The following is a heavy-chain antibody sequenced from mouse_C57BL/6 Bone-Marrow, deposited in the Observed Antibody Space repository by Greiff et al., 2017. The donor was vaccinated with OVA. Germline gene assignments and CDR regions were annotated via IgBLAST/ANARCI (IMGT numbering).Heavy chain of an antibody. V-gene: IGHV1-81*01. D-gene: IGHD1-1*01. J-gene: IGHJ3*01. CDR2: IYPRSGNT. CDR3: ARDPYYGSSYPFAY. Sequence: VQVVESGAELARPGASVKLSCKASGYTFTSYGISWVKQRTGQGLEWIGEIYPRSGNTYYNEKFKSKATLTVDKSSSTAYMQLSSLTSEDSAVYYCARDPYYGSSYPFAYWGQGTLVTVSA. CDR1: GYTFTSYG.